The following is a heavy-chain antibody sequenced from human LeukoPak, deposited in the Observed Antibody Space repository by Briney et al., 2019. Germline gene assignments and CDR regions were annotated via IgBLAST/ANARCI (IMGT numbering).Heavy chain of an antibody. Sequence: SQTLSLTCTVSGGSISSGGYYWSWIRQHPGKGLEWIGYIYYSGSTYYSPSLKSRVTISVDTSKNQFSLKLSSVTAADTAVYYCARGEDYDFRSGYYGGYYFDYWGQGTLVTVSS. V-gene: IGHV4-31*03. CDR1: GGSISSGGYY. J-gene: IGHJ4*02. D-gene: IGHD3-3*01. CDR3: ARGEDYDFRSGYYGGYYFDY. CDR2: IYYSGST.